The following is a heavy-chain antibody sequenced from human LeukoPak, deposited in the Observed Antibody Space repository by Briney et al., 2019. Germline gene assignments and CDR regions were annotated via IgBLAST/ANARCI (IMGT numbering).Heavy chain of an antibody. CDR2: ISSSSSYI. V-gene: IGHV3-21*01. J-gene: IGHJ3*02. CDR3: ARSYYDFWSGYYSGAFDI. Sequence: GGSLRLSCAASGFTFSSYSMNWVRQAPGKGLEWVSSISSSSSYIYYADSVKGRFTISRDNAKNSLYLQMNSLRAEDTAVYYCARSYYDFWSGYYSGAFDIWGRGTMVTVSS. D-gene: IGHD3-3*01. CDR1: GFTFSSYS.